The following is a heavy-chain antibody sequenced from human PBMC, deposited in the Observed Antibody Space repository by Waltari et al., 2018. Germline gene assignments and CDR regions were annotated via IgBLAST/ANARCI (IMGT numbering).Heavy chain of an antibody. J-gene: IGHJ6*04. CDR2: IYPGDPDT. V-gene: IGHV5-51*03. Sequence: EVQLVQSGAEVKKPGEPLQISCKGSGYRFTSYWIGWVRQMPGKGLEWMGIIYPGDPDTRYSPSFQGQVTISADKSISTAYLQWSSLKASDTAMYYCVRTYCTNGVCYFIDVWGKGTTVTVSS. CDR1: GYRFTSYW. CDR3: VRTYCTNGVCYFIDV. D-gene: IGHD2-8*01.